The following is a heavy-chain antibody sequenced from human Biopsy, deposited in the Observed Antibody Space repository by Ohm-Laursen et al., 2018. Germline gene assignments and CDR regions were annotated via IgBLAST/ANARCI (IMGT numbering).Heavy chain of an antibody. Sequence: SLRLSCTASGFTFSSYGMHWVRQAPGKGLEWVAFIWYDGNNKYYADSVKGRFTISRDNSENTLYLQMNSLRDEDTAVYYCAREPVGANYVGYWGQGTLVTVSS. J-gene: IGHJ4*02. CDR2: IWYDGNNK. CDR1: GFTFSSYG. CDR3: AREPVGANYVGY. D-gene: IGHD1-26*01. V-gene: IGHV3-33*01.